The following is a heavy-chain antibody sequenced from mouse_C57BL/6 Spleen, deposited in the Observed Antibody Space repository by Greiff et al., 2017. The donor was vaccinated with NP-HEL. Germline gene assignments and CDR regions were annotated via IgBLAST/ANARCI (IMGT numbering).Heavy chain of an antibody. CDR2: INPNNGGT. V-gene: IGHV1-22*01. D-gene: IGHD1-1*01. CDR3: ASPYYYGSSYWYFDV. CDR1: GYTFTDYN. J-gene: IGHJ1*03. Sequence: VQQQQSGPELVKPGASVKMSCKASGYTFTDYNMHWVKQSHGKSLEWIGYINPNNGGTSYIQKFKGKATLTVNKSSSTAYMELRSLTSEDSAVYYCASPYYYGSSYWYFDVWGTGTTVTVSS.